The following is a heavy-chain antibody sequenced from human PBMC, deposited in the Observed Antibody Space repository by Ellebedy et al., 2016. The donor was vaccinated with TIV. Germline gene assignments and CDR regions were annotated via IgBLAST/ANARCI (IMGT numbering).Heavy chain of an antibody. CDR3: ARDRELGH. D-gene: IGHD6-13*01. J-gene: IGHJ4*02. CDR2: INHSGRT. CDR1: GGSFSGYY. Sequence: SQTLSLTCAVYGGSFSGYYWSWIRQPPGKGLEWIGEINHSGRTNYNPSLKSRVTISVDTSRNQFSLKLSSVTPADTAVYYCARDRELGHWGLGTLVTVSS. V-gene: IGHV4-34*01.